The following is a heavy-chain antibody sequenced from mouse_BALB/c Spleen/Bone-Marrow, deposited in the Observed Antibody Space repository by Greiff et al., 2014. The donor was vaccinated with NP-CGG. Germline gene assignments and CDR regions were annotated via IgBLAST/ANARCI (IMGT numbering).Heavy chain of an antibody. V-gene: IGHV1S81*02. D-gene: IGHD1-1*01. CDR3: TRGSYGSSQYYFDY. Sequence: VKLMESGAELVKPGASVKLSCKASGYTFTSFYMYWVKQRPGQGLEWIGGINPSNGGTNFNEKFKSKATLTLDKSSSTAYMQLSSLTSEDSAVYYCTRGSYGSSQYYFDYWGRGTTLTVSS. J-gene: IGHJ2*01. CDR2: INPSNGGT. CDR1: GYTFTSFY.